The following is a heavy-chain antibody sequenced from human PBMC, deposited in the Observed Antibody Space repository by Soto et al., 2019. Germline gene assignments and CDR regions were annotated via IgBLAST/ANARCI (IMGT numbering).Heavy chain of an antibody. CDR3: ARYRREAVAGYTLDN. CDR2: VYNSGST. V-gene: IGHV4-59*01. CDR1: GGSISSSY. D-gene: IGHD6-13*01. J-gene: IGHJ4*02. Sequence: SEILSLTCTVSGGSISSSYWTWIRQPPGKGLEWIGYVYNSGSTNYNPSLKSRVTISEDTSKSQFSLKVNSMTAADTAVYYCARYRREAVAGYTLDNWGQGILVTVSS.